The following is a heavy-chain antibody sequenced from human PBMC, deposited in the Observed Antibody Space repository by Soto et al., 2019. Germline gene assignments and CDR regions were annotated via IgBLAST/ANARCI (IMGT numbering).Heavy chain of an antibody. V-gene: IGHV3-74*01. CDR2: TNSDVSST. CDR3: ATAAGCQDDV. Sequence: GESLTLSCPASGLTSSSYWMHWVRQAPGKGLVWVSRTNSDVSSTSYADSVKGRFSISRDNATNTPYRQMNSLRAEDTAVYYCATAAGCQDDVWGQGTLVTVSS. D-gene: IGHD2-15*01. J-gene: IGHJ4*01. CDR1: GLTSSSYW.